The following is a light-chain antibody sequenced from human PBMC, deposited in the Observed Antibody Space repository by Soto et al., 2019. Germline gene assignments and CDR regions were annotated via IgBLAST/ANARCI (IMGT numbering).Light chain of an antibody. CDR3: GSYTTSATVV. CDR2: DVS. J-gene: IGLJ2*01. V-gene: IGLV2-14*03. CDR1: SSDVGGYSY. Sequence: ALTQPASVSGSPGQSINISCTGTSSDVGGYSYVSWYQQHPGKAPKLMIYDVSDRPSGVSSRFSGSKSGNTASLTISGLQAEDEADYYCGSYTTSATVVFGGGTKLTVL.